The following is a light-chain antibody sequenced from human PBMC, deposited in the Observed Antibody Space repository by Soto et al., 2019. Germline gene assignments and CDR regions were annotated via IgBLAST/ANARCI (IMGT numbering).Light chain of an antibody. Sequence: QSVLTQPPSVSGAPGQRVTISCTGSSSNIGSGYDVHWYQQLPGTAPKLLIYANSDRPSGVPDRFSGSKSGTSASLAITGLQAEYEADYYCQSYDSSLSGVVFGGGTKVTVL. CDR2: ANS. CDR3: QSYDSSLSGVV. J-gene: IGLJ2*01. CDR1: SSNIGSGYD. V-gene: IGLV1-40*01.